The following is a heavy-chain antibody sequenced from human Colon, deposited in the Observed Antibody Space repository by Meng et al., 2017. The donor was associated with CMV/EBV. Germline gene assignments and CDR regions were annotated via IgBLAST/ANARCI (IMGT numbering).Heavy chain of an antibody. V-gene: IGHV1-2*02. CDR3: ARVGCGTTSCSQGLDP. Sequence: GYTFTGYYLHWVRQAPGQGLEWIGWINPNGGGTDYARAFEGRVTMTREMSTTTAYLELHRLTPDDTAVYYCARVGCGTTSCSQGLDPWGQGTLVTVSS. J-gene: IGHJ5*02. CDR2: INPNGGGT. D-gene: IGHD2-2*01. CDR1: GYTFTGYY.